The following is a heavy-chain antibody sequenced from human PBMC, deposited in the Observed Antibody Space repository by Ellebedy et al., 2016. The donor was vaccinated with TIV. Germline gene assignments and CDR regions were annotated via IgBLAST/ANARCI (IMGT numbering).Heavy chain of an antibody. CDR2: VWRDGST. J-gene: IGHJ3*02. D-gene: IGHD3-16*01. Sequence: MPSETLSLTCSVSGDSVTSGRWWNWVRQAPGKGLEWVGEVWRDGSTNNNPSLRSRVIMSLDKAKNEVSLMVTSVTAADTAVYYCARDMIYGAIDIWGPGKLVIVSS. CDR1: GDSVTSGRW. V-gene: IGHV4-4*02. CDR3: ARDMIYGAIDI.